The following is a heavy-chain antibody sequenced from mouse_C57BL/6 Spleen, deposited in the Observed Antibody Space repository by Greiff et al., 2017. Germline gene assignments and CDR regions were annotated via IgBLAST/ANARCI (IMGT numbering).Heavy chain of an antibody. CDR1: GFTFSDFY. CDR2: SRNKANDYTT. CDR3: ARDGRYYGYAYYAMDY. Sequence: EVKVVESGGGLVQSGRSLRLSCATSGFTFSDFYMEWVRQAPGKGLEWIAASRNKANDYTTEYSASVKGLFIVSRVTSQSILYLQMNALRAEDTAIYYCARDGRYYGYAYYAMDYWGQGTSVTVSS. V-gene: IGHV7-1*01. D-gene: IGHD2-2*01. J-gene: IGHJ4*01.